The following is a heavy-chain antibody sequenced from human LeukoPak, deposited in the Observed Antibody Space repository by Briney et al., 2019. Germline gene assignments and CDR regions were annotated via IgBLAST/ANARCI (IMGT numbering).Heavy chain of an antibody. CDR3: ARDRLGPNWYFDL. CDR2: IIPILGIA. D-gene: IGHD7-27*01. J-gene: IGHJ2*01. V-gene: IGHV1-69*04. Sequence: SVKVSCKASGGTFSSYAISWVRQAPGQGLERMGRIIPILGIANYVQKFQGRVTITADKSTSTAYMELSSLRSEDTAVYYCARDRLGPNWYFDLWGRGTLVTVSS. CDR1: GGTFSSYA.